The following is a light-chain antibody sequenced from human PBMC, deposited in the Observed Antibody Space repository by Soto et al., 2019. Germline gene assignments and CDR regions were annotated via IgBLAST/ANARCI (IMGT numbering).Light chain of an antibody. J-gene: IGLJ2*01. CDR1: SSNIGAGYD. Sequence: QSVLTQPPSVSGAPGQRVTISCTGSSSNIGAGYDVHWYQQLPGTAPKLLIYGNSNRPSGVPDRFSGSKSGTSASLAITGLQAGDEADYYCQSYDSSLRVVFGGGTKVTVL. CDR3: QSYDSSLRVV. CDR2: GNS. V-gene: IGLV1-40*01.